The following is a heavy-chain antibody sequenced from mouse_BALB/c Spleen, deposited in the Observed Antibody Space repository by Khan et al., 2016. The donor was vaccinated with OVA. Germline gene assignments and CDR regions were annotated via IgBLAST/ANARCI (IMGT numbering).Heavy chain of an antibody. Sequence: EVELVESGGGLVKPGDSLKLFCAASGFTFSKYAMSWVRQTPEQRLEWVATISSGGGSYIYYPDSVKGRFTNFRDNAMNTLYLQTSSLGSKDTARYYCGRVYFGYFDYWGQGTTLTVSS. D-gene: IGHD1-1*01. CDR2: ISSGGGSYI. V-gene: IGHV5-9-3*01. J-gene: IGHJ2*01. CDR1: GFTFSKYA. CDR3: GRVYFGYFDY.